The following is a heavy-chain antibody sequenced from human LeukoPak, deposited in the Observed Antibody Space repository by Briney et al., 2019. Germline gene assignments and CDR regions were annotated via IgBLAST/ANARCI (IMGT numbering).Heavy chain of an antibody. CDR1: GGSISSYY. J-gene: IGHJ4*02. Sequence: SETLSLTCTVSGGSISSYYWSWIRQPPGKGLEWIGYIYYSGSTNYNPSLKSRVTISVDTSKNQFSLKLSSVTAADTAVYYCARGPAPHYYDGSGYFDYWGQGTLVTVSS. CDR3: ARGPAPHYYDGSGYFDY. V-gene: IGHV4-59*12. CDR2: IYYSGST. D-gene: IGHD3-22*01.